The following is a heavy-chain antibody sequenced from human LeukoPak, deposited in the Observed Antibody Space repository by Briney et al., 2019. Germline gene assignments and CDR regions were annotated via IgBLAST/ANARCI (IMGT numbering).Heavy chain of an antibody. V-gene: IGHV4-39*01. Sequence: SETLSLTCTVSGGSISSSSYYWGWIRQPPGKGLEWIGSIYYSGSTYYNPSLKSRVTISVDTSKNQFSLKLSSVTAADTAVYYCARPIEEMEAEGGFAYWGQGTLVTVSS. CDR1: GGSISSSSYY. J-gene: IGHJ4*02. CDR3: ARPIEEMEAEGGFAY. CDR2: IYYSGST. D-gene: IGHD5-24*01.